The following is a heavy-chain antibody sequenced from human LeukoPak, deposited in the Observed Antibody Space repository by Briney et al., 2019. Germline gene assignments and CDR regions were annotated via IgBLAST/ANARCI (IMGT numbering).Heavy chain of an antibody. CDR1: GFTFSSYA. CDR2: ISDSDST. Sequence: GGSLRLSCAASGFTFSSYAMTWVRQAPGKGLEWVSTISDSDSTYYADSVKGRFTISRDNSKNTLYLQMNSLRAEDTAVYYCAKASNLYGSGSYGGWFDPWGQGTLVTVSS. D-gene: IGHD3-10*01. J-gene: IGHJ5*02. CDR3: AKASNLYGSGSYGGWFDP. V-gene: IGHV3-23*01.